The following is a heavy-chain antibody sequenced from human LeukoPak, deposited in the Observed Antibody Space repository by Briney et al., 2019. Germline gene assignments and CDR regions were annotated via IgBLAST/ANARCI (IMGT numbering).Heavy chain of an antibody. CDR1: GFTFSSYG. Sequence: GSLRLSCAASGFTFSSYGMHWVRQAPGKGLEWVAVIWYDGSNKYYADSVKGRFTISRDNSKNTLYLQMNSLRAEDTAVYYCARGNGYSYGFFDYWGQGTLVTVSS. D-gene: IGHD5-18*01. CDR2: IWYDGSNK. J-gene: IGHJ4*02. CDR3: ARGNGYSYGFFDY. V-gene: IGHV3-33*01.